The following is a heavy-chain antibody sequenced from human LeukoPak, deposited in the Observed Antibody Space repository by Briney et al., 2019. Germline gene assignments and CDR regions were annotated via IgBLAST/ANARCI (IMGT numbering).Heavy chain of an antibody. J-gene: IGHJ5*02. D-gene: IGHD4-17*01. CDR1: GGSFSGYY. CDR3: ARRTVTNNWFDP. V-gene: IGHV4-34*01. CDR2: INHSGST. Sequence: SETLSLTCAVYGGSFSGYYWSWICQPPGKGREWIGEINHSGSTNYNPSLKSRVTISVDTSKSQFSLKLSSVTAADTAVYYCARRTVTNNWFDPWGQGTLVTVSS.